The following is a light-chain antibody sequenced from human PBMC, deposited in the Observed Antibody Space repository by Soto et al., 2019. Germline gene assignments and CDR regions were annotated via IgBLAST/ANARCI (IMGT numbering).Light chain of an antibody. V-gene: IGLV3-21*02. CDR3: QVWDSSSDHYV. Sequence: SYVLTQTPSVSVAPGQTARISCGGSNIGSKRVHWYQQKPGQAPVLVVYDDSDRPSGIPERFSGSKSGITATLTISRVEAGDEADYYCQVWDSSSDHYVFGTGTKVTVL. J-gene: IGLJ1*01. CDR1: NIGSKR. CDR2: DDS.